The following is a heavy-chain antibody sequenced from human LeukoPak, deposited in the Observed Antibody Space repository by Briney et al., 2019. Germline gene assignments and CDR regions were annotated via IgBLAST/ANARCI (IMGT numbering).Heavy chain of an antibody. CDR1: GFTFSNYA. J-gene: IGHJ6*03. CDR3: ARGGAYYYYMDV. V-gene: IGHV3-21*01. Sequence: GGSLRLSCAASGFTFSNYAMSWVRQAPGKGLEWVSSISSTSRHIYYADSVKGRFTISRDNAKNSLYLQMNSLRAEDTAVYYCARGGAYYYYMDVWGKGTTVTVSS. D-gene: IGHD4/OR15-4a*01. CDR2: ISSTSRHI.